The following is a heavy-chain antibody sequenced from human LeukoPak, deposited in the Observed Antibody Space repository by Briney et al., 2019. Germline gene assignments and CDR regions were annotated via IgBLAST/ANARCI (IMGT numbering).Heavy chain of an antibody. V-gene: IGHV3-9*01. CDR3: ARSGTKRGYSYGSKFDY. CDR2: ISWNSGSI. CDR1: GFTFDDYA. Sequence: PGGSLRLSCAASGFTFDDYAMHWVRQAPGKGLEWVSGISWNSGSIGYADSVKGRFTISRDNAKNSLYLQMNSLRPEDTALYYCARSGTKRGYSYGSKFDYWGQGTLVTVSS. J-gene: IGHJ4*02. D-gene: IGHD5-18*01.